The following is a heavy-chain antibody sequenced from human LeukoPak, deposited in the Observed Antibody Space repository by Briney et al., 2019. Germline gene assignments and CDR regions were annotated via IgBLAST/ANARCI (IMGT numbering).Heavy chain of an antibody. CDR2: IKQDGTEK. CDR3: ARTPTQDWGSPNY. D-gene: IGHD7-27*01. Sequence: GGFLRLSCAASGFTFSSYWMSWVRQAPGKGLEWVANIKQDGTEKYYVDSAKGRFTISRDNAKNSLYLRMNSLRDEDTAVYYCARTPTQDWGSPNYWGQGTLVTVSS. CDR1: GFTFSSYW. J-gene: IGHJ4*02. V-gene: IGHV3-7*01.